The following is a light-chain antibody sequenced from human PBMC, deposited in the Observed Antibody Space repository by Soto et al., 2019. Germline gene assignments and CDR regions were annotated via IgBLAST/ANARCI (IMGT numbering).Light chain of an antibody. J-gene: IGKJ1*01. CDR3: QQYYSTPRT. CDR1: QSVLFSHNNKNY. CDR2: WAS. Sequence: DIVLTQSPDSLAVSLGETATINCKASQSVLFSHNNKNYLAWYQQRPGQPPRLLIYWASSRESGVPDRFSGSGSGTDFTLTISSLQAEDVAVYYCQQYYSTPRTFGQWTKVEIK. V-gene: IGKV4-1*01.